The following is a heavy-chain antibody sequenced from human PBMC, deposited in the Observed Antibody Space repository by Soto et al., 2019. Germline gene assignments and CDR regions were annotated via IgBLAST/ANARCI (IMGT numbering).Heavy chain of an antibody. CDR1: GFTFSSYA. CDR3: ARGDTAMAAFDY. Sequence: EVQLLESGGGLVQPGGSLRLSCAASGFTFSSYAMSWVRQAPGKGLEWVSAISGSGGSTYYADSVKGRFTISRDNAKNSLYLQMNSLRAEDTAVYYCARGDTAMAAFDYWGQGTLVTVSS. V-gene: IGHV3-23*01. J-gene: IGHJ4*02. D-gene: IGHD5-18*01. CDR2: ISGSGGST.